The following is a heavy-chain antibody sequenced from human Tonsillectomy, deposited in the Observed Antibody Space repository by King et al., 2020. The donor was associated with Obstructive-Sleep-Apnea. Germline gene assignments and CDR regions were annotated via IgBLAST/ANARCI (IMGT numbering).Heavy chain of an antibody. V-gene: IGHV3-9*01. D-gene: IGHD2-2*01. J-gene: IGHJ3*02. CDR2: ISWNSGSI. CDR1: GFTFDDYA. CDR3: AKDLIAGRYCSSTSCYDAFDI. Sequence: VQLVESGGGLVQPGRSLRLSCAASGFTFDDYAMNWVRQAPGKGLEWVSRISWNSGSIGYADSVKGRFTISRDNAKNSLYLQMNSLRAEDTALYYCAKDLIAGRYCSSTSCYDAFDIWGQGTMVTVSS.